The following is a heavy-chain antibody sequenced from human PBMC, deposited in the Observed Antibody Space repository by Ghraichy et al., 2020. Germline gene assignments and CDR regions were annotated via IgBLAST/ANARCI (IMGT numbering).Heavy chain of an antibody. J-gene: IGHJ6*02. D-gene: IGHD4-23*01. CDR3: ARRGNSDDYYFGMDV. CDR2: INPKSGGT. CDR1: GYTFTGYF. Sequence: ASVKVSCKTSGYTFTGYFIHWVRQAPGHGLEWMGWINPKSGGTNYARKFQGRITMTRDTSISTVYLDLSRLTSDDTAVYYCARRGNSDDYYFGMDVWGQGTTVTVSS. V-gene: IGHV1-2*02.